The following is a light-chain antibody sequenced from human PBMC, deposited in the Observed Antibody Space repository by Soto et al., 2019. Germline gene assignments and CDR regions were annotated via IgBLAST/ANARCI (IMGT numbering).Light chain of an antibody. J-gene: IGLJ1*01. CDR3: SSYTTSSPLGV. Sequence: QSVLTQPASVSGSPGQSITISCTGTSSDVGGYEYVSWYQQHPGKAPKRIIYDVSDRPSGVSNRFSGSKSGNTASLAISGLQAEAEADYSCSSYTTSSPLGVFGTGTKVTVL. V-gene: IGLV2-14*03. CDR1: SSDVGGYEY. CDR2: DVS.